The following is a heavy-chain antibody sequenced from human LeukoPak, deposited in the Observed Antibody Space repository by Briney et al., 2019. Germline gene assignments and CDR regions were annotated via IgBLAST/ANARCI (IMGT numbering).Heavy chain of an antibody. CDR1: GFTVSSCY. CDR2: ISGSGGST. Sequence: LPGGSLTLSCAASGFTVSSCYMYWVRQAPGKGLEWVSAISGSGGSTYYADCVEGRFTISRDNSKNTLYLQMNSLRAGDTAVYYCAKSLGMAVAGAGLDYWGEGALITVSS. D-gene: IGHD6-19*01. J-gene: IGHJ4*02. V-gene: IGHV3-23*01. CDR3: AKSLGMAVAGAGLDY.